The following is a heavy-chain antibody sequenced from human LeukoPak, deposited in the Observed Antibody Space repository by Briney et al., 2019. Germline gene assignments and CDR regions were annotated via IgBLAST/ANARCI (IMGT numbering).Heavy chain of an antibody. J-gene: IGHJ4*02. V-gene: IGHV1-2*02. D-gene: IGHD5-24*01. CDR2: INPNSGGT. CDR3: ARVRDGYTLALDY. CDR1: GYTFTGYY. Sequence: ASVKVSCKASGYTFTGYYMHWVRQAPGQGLEWMGWINPNSGGTNYAQKFQGRVTMTRDTSISTAYMELSRLRSDDTAVYYCARVRDGYTLALDYWGQGTLVTVSS.